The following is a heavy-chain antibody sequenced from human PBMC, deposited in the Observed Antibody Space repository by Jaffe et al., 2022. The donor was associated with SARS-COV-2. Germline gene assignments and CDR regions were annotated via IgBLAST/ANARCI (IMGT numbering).Heavy chain of an antibody. Sequence: QVQLVQSGGEVAKPGASVKVSCKTSGYTFTDFGISWVRQAPGQGLEWMGWISAYTGNTYYAQNFQGRVSMTTDTSTTTAYMELRSLRSDDTAIYYCTTSSWYPYMDYWGQGTVVTVSS. V-gene: IGHV1-18*01. CDR2: ISAYTGNT. J-gene: IGHJ4*02. CDR1: GYTFTDFG. D-gene: IGHD6-13*01. CDR3: TTSSWYPYMDY.